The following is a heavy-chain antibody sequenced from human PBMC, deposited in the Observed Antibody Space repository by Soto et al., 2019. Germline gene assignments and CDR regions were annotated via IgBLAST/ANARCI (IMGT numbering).Heavy chain of an antibody. D-gene: IGHD6-13*01. CDR2: INAGNGNT. Sequence: QVQLVQSGAEEKKPGASVKVSCKASGYTFTSYAMDWVRQAPGQRLEWMGWINAGNGNTKYSQKFQGRVTIXRHXSASTAYMELSSLRSEDTAVYYCARAPGGPGIAEYWGQGTLVTVSS. CDR1: GYTFTSYA. V-gene: IGHV1-3*05. CDR3: ARAPGGPGIAEY. J-gene: IGHJ4*02.